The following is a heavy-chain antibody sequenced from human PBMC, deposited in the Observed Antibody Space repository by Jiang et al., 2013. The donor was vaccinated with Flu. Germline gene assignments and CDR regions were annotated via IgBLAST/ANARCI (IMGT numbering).Heavy chain of an antibody. CDR1: GGSISSSSFY. CDR3: ARRRFGGSYSLDY. J-gene: IGHJ4*02. D-gene: IGHD1-26*01. CDR2: IYFRGST. V-gene: IGHV4-39*01. Sequence: GLVKPSETLSLTCTVSGGSISSSSFYWDWIRQPPGKGLEWIGSIYFRGSTYYNPSLKSRVTISVDTSKNQFSLKLSSVTAADTAMYFCARRRFGGSYSLDYWGQGSLVTVSS.